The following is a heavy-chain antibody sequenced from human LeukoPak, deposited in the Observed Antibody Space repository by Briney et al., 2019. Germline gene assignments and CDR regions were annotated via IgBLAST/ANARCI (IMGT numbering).Heavy chain of an antibody. D-gene: IGHD4-11*01. Sequence: SETLSLTCTVSGGSISSSSYYWGWIRQPPGKGLEWIGGIYCSGSTYYNPSLKSRVTISVDTSKNQFSLRLRSVTAADTAVYFCARGRVSSSTWYSTYYYFFYMDFWGKGTTVTVSS. J-gene: IGHJ6*03. CDR1: GGSISSSSYY. CDR2: IYCSGST. V-gene: IGHV4-39*07. CDR3: ARGRVSSSTWYSTYYYFFYMDF.